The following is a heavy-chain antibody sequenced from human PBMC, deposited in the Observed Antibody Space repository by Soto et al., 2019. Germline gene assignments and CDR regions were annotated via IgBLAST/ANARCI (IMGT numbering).Heavy chain of an antibody. CDR1: GGTFSSYT. D-gene: IGHD3-10*01. CDR2: ISAYNGNT. Sequence: GASVKVSCKASGGTFSSYTISWVRQAPGQGLEWMGWISAYNGNTNYAQKLQGRVTMTTDTSTSTAYMELRSLRSDDTAVYYCARVYGSGSWYYGMDVWGQGTTVTVSS. CDR3: ARVYGSGSWYYGMDV. V-gene: IGHV1-18*01. J-gene: IGHJ6*02.